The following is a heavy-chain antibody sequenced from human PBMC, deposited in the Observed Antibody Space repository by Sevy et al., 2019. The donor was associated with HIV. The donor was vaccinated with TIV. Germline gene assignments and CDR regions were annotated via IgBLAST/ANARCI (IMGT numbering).Heavy chain of an antibody. Sequence: GGSLRLSCAASGFTFSSYWMSWVRQAPGKGLEWVANIKQDGSEKYYVDSVKGRFTISRDKAKNSLYLQMNSLRAEDTAVYYCARHLGSYSSGWYYFDYWGQGTLVTVSS. V-gene: IGHV3-7*01. CDR2: IKQDGSEK. CDR1: GFTFSSYW. CDR3: ARHLGSYSSGWYYFDY. D-gene: IGHD6-19*01. J-gene: IGHJ4*02.